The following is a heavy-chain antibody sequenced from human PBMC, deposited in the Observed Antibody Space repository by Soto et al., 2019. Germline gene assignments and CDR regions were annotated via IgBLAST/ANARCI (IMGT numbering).Heavy chain of an antibody. CDR2: VHYSGNT. Sequence: PSETLSLTCTVSGYSISSGYHWAWIRQPPGKGLEWLGSVHYSGNTYYNPSLKSRLTISVDKSKNQFSLNLSSVTAADTAVYYCARQDRVVAEGRSFDPWGQGTRATVSS. J-gene: IGHJ5*02. CDR3: ARQDRVVAEGRSFDP. CDR1: GYSISSGYH. D-gene: IGHD2-15*01. V-gene: IGHV4-38-2*02.